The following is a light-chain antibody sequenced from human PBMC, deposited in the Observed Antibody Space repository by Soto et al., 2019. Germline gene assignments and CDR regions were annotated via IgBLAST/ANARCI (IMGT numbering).Light chain of an antibody. Sequence: EIVWTQSPATLSLSPGERATLSSRASQSVSSYLAWYHQKPGQAPRRLLSDTANRATGGTARISGSGCGTEFTLTISSLEPEDCAIYYCQQRQYWPPITFGQGTRVEIK. CDR3: QQRQYWPPIT. CDR2: DTA. CDR1: QSVSSY. V-gene: IGKV3-11*01. J-gene: IGKJ5*01.